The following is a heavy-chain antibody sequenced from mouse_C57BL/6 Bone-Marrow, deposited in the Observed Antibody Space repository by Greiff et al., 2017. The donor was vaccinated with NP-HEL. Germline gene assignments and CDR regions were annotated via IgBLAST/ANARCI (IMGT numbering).Heavy chain of an antibody. CDR2: IYPRSGNT. J-gene: IGHJ1*03. CDR3: ANDYGSSYVDWYFDV. V-gene: IGHV1-81*01. CDR1: GYTFTSYG. Sequence: QVQLKESGAELARPGASVKLSCKASGYTFTSYGISWVQQRPGQGLEWIGEIYPRSGNTYYNEKFKGKATLTADKSSSTAYMELRSLTSEDSAVYFCANDYGSSYVDWYFDVWGTGTTVTVSS. D-gene: IGHD1-1*01.